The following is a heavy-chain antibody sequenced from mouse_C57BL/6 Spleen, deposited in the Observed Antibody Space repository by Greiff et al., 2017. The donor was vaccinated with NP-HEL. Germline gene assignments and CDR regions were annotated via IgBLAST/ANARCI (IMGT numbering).Heavy chain of an antibody. J-gene: IGHJ4*01. CDR2: INPNNGGT. CDR3: ARKAYGSKGAMDY. Sequence: EVQLQQSGPELVKPGASVKISCKASGYTFTDYYMNWVKQSHGKSLEWIGDINPNNGGTSYNQKFKGKATLTVEKSSSTAYMQRHSLTSEESAVYSCARKAYGSKGAMDYWGQGTAVTVSS. CDR1: GYTFTDYY. V-gene: IGHV1-26*01. D-gene: IGHD1-1*01.